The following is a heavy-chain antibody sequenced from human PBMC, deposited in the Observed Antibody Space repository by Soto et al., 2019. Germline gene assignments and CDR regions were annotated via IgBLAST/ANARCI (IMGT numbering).Heavy chain of an antibody. Sequence: SVKVSCKASGGTFSSYAISWVRQAPGQGLEWMGGIIPIFGTANYAQKFQGRVTITADESTSTAYMELSSLRSEDTAVYYCARDVLREPIQLWLRDYYYYYGMDVWGQGTTVTVSS. V-gene: IGHV1-69*13. D-gene: IGHD5-18*01. CDR3: ARDVLREPIQLWLRDYYYYYGMDV. CDR1: GGTFSSYA. CDR2: IIPIFGTA. J-gene: IGHJ6*02.